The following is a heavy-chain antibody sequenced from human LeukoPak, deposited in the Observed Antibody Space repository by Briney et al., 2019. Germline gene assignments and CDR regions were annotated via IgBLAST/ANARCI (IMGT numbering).Heavy chain of an antibody. J-gene: IGHJ4*02. CDR3: ARDSGYSSGWYYFDY. D-gene: IGHD6-19*01. Sequence: SETLSLTCTVSGGSISSHYWSWIRQPPGKGLEWIGYIYYSGSTNYNPSLKSRVTISVDTSKNQFSLKLSSVTAADTAVYYCARDSGYSSGWYYFDYWGQGTLVTVSS. CDR2: IYYSGST. CDR1: GGSISSHY. V-gene: IGHV4-59*11.